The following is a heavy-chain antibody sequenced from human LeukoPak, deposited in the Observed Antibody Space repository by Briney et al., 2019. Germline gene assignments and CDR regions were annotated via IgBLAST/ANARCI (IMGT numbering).Heavy chain of an antibody. Sequence: SETLSLTCTVSGGSISSSSYYWGWIRQPPGKGLEWIGSIYYSGSTYYNPSLKSRVTISVDTSKNQFSLKLSSVTAADTAVYYCARGHPLHDYSKWFPPDRPVPNWFDPWGQGTLVTVSS. V-gene: IGHV4-39*07. D-gene: IGHD4-11*01. CDR3: ARGHPLHDYSKWFPPDRPVPNWFDP. CDR1: GGSISSSSYY. CDR2: IYYSGST. J-gene: IGHJ5*02.